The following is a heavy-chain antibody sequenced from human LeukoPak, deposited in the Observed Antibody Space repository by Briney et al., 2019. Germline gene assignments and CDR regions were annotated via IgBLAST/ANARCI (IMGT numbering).Heavy chain of an antibody. CDR2: IYPGDSHT. CDR3: ARLTTDYGDYYYFYHMDV. J-gene: IGHJ6*03. V-gene: IGHV5-51*01. D-gene: IGHD4-17*01. Sequence: GESLKISCKGAGYSFTSYWIGWVRQMPGKGLEWMGVIYPGDSHTRYSPSFQGQVTISADKSISTAYLQWSSLKASDTAIYYCARLTTDYGDYYYFYHMDVWGKGTTVTISS. CDR1: GYSFTSYW.